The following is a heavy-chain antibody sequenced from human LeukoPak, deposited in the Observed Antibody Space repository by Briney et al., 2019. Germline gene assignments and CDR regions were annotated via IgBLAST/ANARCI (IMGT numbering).Heavy chain of an antibody. J-gene: IGHJ5*02. Sequence: GGSLRLSCAASGFTFSSTSMSWVRQAPGKGLEWVAVTVGGGDGTYYADSVKGRFTISRDNSNNTLYLQMNSLRAEDTAIYYCAKVPRQRDNWFDPWGQGTLVTVSS. CDR1: GFTFSSTS. D-gene: IGHD2-2*01. CDR2: TVGGGDGT. V-gene: IGHV3-23*01. CDR3: AKVPRQRDNWFDP.